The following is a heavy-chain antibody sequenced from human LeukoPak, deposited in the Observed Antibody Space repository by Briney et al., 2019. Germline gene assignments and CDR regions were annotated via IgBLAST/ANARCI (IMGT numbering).Heavy chain of an antibody. D-gene: IGHD3-16*01. Sequence: SETLSLTCAVYGGSFSGYYWSWIRQPPGKGLEWIGEINHSGSTNYNPSLKSRVTISVDTSKNQFSLKLSSVTAADTAVYYCARDKYGFGAVTEFYFDSWGQGTLVTVSS. CDR1: GGSFSGYY. V-gene: IGHV4-34*01. CDR3: ARDKYGFGAVTEFYFDS. CDR2: INHSGST. J-gene: IGHJ4*02.